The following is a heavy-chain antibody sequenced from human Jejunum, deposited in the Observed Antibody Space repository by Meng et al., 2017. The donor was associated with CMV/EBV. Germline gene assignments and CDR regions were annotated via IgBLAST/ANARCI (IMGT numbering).Heavy chain of an antibody. CDR3: ARPMDKSSWKEWFDP. Sequence: YTFPDHFIHWVRQVPGQGLEWMGWINPSSGATGYAQKFQGRVSMTRDTSISTAYMELRTLTSDDTAVYYCARPMDKSSWKEWFDPWGQGTQVTVSS. D-gene: IGHD1-1*01. V-gene: IGHV1-2*02. J-gene: IGHJ5*02. CDR2: INPSSGAT. CDR1: YTFPDHF.